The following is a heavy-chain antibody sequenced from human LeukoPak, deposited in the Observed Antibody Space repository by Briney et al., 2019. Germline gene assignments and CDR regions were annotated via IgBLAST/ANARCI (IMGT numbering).Heavy chain of an antibody. CDR3: ARTSRHFYGSGSNLTPWPADMDV. CDR1: GGAINSYY. D-gene: IGHD3-10*01. J-gene: IGHJ6*02. Sequence: PSETLCLTCTVSGGAINSYYWTWIPQPPGKGLEWIGYIYYSGSTHYNPSLSSRVTISLDTSKNHHSLKLSAVTAADTAIYYCARTSRHFYGSGSNLTPWPADMDVWRQGTKVSVCS. V-gene: IGHV4-59*01. CDR2: IYYSGST.